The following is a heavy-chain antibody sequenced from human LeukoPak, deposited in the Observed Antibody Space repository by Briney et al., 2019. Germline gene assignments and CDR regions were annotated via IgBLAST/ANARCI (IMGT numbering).Heavy chain of an antibody. J-gene: IGHJ4*02. Sequence: GGSLRLSCAASGFTFSSYAMSWVRQAPGKGLEWVSAISGSGGSTYYADAVKGRFTISRDNSKNTLYLQMNSLRAEDAAVYYCAKASWIQLWLPDYWGQGTLVTVSS. D-gene: IGHD5-18*01. V-gene: IGHV3-23*01. CDR1: GFTFSSYA. CDR3: AKASWIQLWLPDY. CDR2: ISGSGGST.